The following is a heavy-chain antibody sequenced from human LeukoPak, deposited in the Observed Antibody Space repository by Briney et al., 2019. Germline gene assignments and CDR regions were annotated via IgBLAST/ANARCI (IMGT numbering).Heavy chain of an antibody. CDR3: AKHSSSWYEDFQH. Sequence: GGSLRLSCAASGFTFSSYAMSWVRQAPGKGLEWVSAISGSGGSTYYADSVKGRFTISRDNSKNTLYLQMSSLRTEDTAVYYCAKHSSSWYEDFQHWGQGTLVTVSS. D-gene: IGHD6-13*01. J-gene: IGHJ1*01. CDR1: GFTFSSYA. CDR2: ISGSGGST. V-gene: IGHV3-23*01.